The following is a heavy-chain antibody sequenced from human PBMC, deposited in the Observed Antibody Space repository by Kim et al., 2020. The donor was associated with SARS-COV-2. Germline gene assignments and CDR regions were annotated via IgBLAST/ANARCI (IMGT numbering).Heavy chain of an antibody. CDR2: IYYSGST. D-gene: IGHD6-19*01. J-gene: IGHJ4*02. V-gene: IGHV4-39*07. CDR3: ARGEAIAVAGTGDYFDC. Sequence: SETLSLTCTVSGGSISSSSYYWGWIRQPPGKGLEWIGSIYYSGSTYYNPSLKSRVTISVDTSKNQFSLKLSSVTAADTAVYYCARGEAIAVAGTGDYFDCWGQGTLVTVSS. CDR1: GGSISSSSYY.